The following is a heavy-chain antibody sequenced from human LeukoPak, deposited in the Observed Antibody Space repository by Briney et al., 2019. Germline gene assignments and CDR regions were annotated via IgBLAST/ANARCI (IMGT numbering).Heavy chain of an antibody. J-gene: IGHJ4*02. D-gene: IGHD3-10*01. Sequence: PGGSLRLSCAASGFTFTSYAMSWVRQAPGKGLEWVSAISGGGGNTYYADSVKGRFTISRDNSKNTMYLQMNSLRAEDTAVYYRAKEERFGQLLSIDFWGQGTLVTVSS. V-gene: IGHV3-23*01. CDR3: AKEERFGQLLSIDF. CDR1: GFTFTSYA. CDR2: ISGGGGNT.